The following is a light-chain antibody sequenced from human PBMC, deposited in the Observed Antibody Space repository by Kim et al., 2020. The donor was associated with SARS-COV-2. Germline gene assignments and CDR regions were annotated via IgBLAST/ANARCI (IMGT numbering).Light chain of an antibody. CDR1: TTSIGRRD. CDR2: NNN. CDR3: ATWDDNLSGAL. Sequence: GVNISCSGRTTSIGRRDVFWYQQLQGAAPNHLIYNNNERPSGVPDRFSGSKSDTSASLAISGLRSDDEADYDCATWDDNLSGALFGGGTQLTVL. V-gene: IGLV1-47*01. J-gene: IGLJ3*02.